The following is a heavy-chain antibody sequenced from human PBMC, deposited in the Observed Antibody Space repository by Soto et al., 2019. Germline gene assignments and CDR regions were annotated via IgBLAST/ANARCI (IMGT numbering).Heavy chain of an antibody. V-gene: IGHV3-23*01. D-gene: IGHD3-9*01. J-gene: IGHJ4*02. CDR2: INGDGGGNGGST. CDR1: GFTFSNYA. CDR3: AKRPLTWYLGLDY. Sequence: EVQLLESGGGLVQPGGSLRLSCAASGFTFSNYAMTWVRQAPGKGLEWVSAINGDGGGNGGSTYYADSVKGRFTISRDNSRNMLYLHMNNLRVEDTAVYYCAKRPLTWYLGLDYWGQGALVTVSS.